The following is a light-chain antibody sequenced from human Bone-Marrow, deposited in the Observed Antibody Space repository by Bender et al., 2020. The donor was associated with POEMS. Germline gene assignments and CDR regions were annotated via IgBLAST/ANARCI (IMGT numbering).Light chain of an antibody. CDR1: SSNIGAGYG. CDR2: SQG. V-gene: IGLV1-40*01. CDR3: QSYDSSLNAPV. J-gene: IGLJ2*01. Sequence: QSVLTQPPSVSGAPGQRVTISCTGSSSNIGAGYGVYWYQHLPGTAPKLLMSSQGHRPAGGPDRLSGFRSGTSASLAIADLQADDEGDYYCQSYDSSLNAPVFGGGTKVTVL.